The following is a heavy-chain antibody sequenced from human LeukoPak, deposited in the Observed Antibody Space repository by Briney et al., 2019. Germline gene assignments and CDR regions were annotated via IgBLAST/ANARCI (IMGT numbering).Heavy chain of an antibody. CDR1: GYSFTTYW. CDR2: IYPGDSDT. Sequence: GESLKISCKASGYSFTTYWIGWVRQMPGKGLEWMGIIYPGDSDTSYSPSFQGQVTISADKSISTAYLQWSSLKASDTAMYYCARLRQLVSLWFDYWGQGTLVTVSS. J-gene: IGHJ4*02. D-gene: IGHD6-13*01. CDR3: ARLRQLVSLWFDY. V-gene: IGHV5-51*01.